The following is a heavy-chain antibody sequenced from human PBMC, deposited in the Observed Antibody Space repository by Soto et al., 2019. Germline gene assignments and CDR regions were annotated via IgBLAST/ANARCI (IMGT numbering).Heavy chain of an antibody. CDR1: GGSISSGDYY. CDR3: ARDPHPPYGGKVDFDY. Sequence: SETLSLTCTVSGGSISSGDYYWSWIRQPPGKGLEWIGYIYYSGSTYYNPSLKSRVTISVDTSKNQFSLKLSSVTAADTAVYYCARDPHPPYGGKVDFDYWGQGTLVTASS. J-gene: IGHJ4*02. CDR2: IYYSGST. V-gene: IGHV4-30-4*01. D-gene: IGHD2-15*01.